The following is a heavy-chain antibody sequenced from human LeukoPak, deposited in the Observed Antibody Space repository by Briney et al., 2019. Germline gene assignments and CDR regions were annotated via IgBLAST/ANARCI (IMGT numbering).Heavy chain of an antibody. CDR1: GFTFSSYW. CDR3: ARDRMDV. V-gene: IGHV3-7*01. J-gene: IGHJ6*04. Sequence: GGSLRLSCAAFGFTFSSYWMSWVRQAPGKGLEWVDNITQDGSEKYYVDSVKGRFTISRDNAKNSRYLQMNSLRAEDTAVYYCARDRMDVWGKGTTVTVSS. CDR2: ITQDGSEK.